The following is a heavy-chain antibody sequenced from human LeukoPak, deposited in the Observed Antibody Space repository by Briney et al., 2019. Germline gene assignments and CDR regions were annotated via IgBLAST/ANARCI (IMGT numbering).Heavy chain of an antibody. Sequence: PGRSLRLSCAASGFTFSSYGMHWVRQAPGKGLEWVAVIWYDGSNKYYADSVKGRFTISRDNSKNTLYLQMNSLRAEDTAIYYCANNQGIAAAGTDYWGQGALVTVSS. J-gene: IGHJ4*02. V-gene: IGHV3-33*06. CDR2: IWYDGSNK. CDR1: GFTFSSYG. CDR3: ANNQGIAAAGTDY. D-gene: IGHD6-13*01.